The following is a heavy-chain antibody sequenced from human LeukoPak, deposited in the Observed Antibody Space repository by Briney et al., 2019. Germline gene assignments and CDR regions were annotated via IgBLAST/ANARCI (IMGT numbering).Heavy chain of an antibody. CDR2: ISSSSSTI. CDR3: ARWDGFDY. V-gene: IGHV3-48*04. CDR1: GFTFGSYS. Sequence: PGGSLRLSCAASGFTFGSYSMNWVRQAPGKGLEWVSYISSSSSTIYYADSVKGRFTISRDNAKNSLYLQMNSLRAEDTAVYYCARWDGFDYWGQGTLVTVSS. J-gene: IGHJ4*02. D-gene: IGHD1-26*01.